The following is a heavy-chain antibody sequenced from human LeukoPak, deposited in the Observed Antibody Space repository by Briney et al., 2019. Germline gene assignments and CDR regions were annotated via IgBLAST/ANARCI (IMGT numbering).Heavy chain of an antibody. CDR1: GYSISSGDY. D-gene: IGHD4-17*01. J-gene: IGHJ4*02. Sequence: PSESLSLTCAVSGYSISSGDYWGWLRQPPGKGLEWIGSVYYSGSTHYNPSLKSRVTISVDTSRNQFSLRLSSVTAADTAVYYCARNSTVTSPSTGYFDYWGQGTLATVSS. V-gene: IGHV4-38-2*01. CDR3: ARNSTVTSPSTGYFDY. CDR2: VYYSGST.